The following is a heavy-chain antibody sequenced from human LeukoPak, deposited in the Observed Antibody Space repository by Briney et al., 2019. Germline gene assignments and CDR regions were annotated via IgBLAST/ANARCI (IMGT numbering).Heavy chain of an antibody. J-gene: IGHJ4*02. V-gene: IGHV4-59*01. CDR2: IYYSGST. CDR1: GGSISSYY. Sequence: SETLSLTCTVSGGSISSYYWSWIRQPPGKGLEWIGYIYYSGSTNYNPSLKSRVTISADTSKNQFSLKLSSVTAADTAVYYCARESSSGWNYFDYWGRGTLVTVSS. CDR3: ARESSSGWNYFDY. D-gene: IGHD6-19*01.